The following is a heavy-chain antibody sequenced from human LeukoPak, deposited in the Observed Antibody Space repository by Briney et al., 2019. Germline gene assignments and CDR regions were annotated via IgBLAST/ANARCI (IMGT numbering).Heavy chain of an antibody. D-gene: IGHD3-10*01. J-gene: IGHJ4*02. Sequence: KPSETLSLTCAVYGGSFSGYYWSWIRRPPGKGLEWIGEINHSGSTNYNPSLKSRVTISVDTSKNQFSLKLSSVTAADAAVYYCARAPITMVRGGPFDYWGQGTLVTVSS. V-gene: IGHV4-34*01. CDR2: INHSGST. CDR1: GGSFSGYY. CDR3: ARAPITMVRGGPFDY.